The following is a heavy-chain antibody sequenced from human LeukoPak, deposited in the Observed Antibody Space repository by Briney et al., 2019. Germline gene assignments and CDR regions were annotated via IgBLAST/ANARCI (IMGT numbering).Heavy chain of an antibody. J-gene: IGHJ6*04. D-gene: IGHD6-13*01. CDR1: GFTFSSYS. Sequence: GGSLRLYCAASGFTFSSYSMNWVRQAPGKGLEWVSSISSSSSYIYYADSVKGRFTISRDNAKNSLYLQMNSLRAEDTAVYYCARDSSSWYDYGMDVWGKGTTVTVSS. V-gene: IGHV3-21*01. CDR3: ARDSSSWYDYGMDV. CDR2: ISSSSSYI.